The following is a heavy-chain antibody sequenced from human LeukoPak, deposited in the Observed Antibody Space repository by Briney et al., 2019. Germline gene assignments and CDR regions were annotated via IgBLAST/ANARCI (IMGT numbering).Heavy chain of an antibody. J-gene: IGHJ6*03. V-gene: IGHV3-30*02. CDR3: ARDVDYGDYEGHYYYYMDV. CDR1: GFTFSSYG. CDR2: IRYDGSNK. Sequence: GGSLRLSCAASGFTFSSYGMHWVRQAPGKGLEWVAFIRYDGSNKYYADSVKGRFTISRDNSKNTLYLQMNSLRAEDTAVYYCARDVDYGDYEGHYYYYMDVWGKGTTVTISS. D-gene: IGHD4-17*01.